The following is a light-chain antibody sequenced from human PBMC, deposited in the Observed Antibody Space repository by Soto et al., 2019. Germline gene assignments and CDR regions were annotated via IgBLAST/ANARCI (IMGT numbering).Light chain of an antibody. CDR1: LRIGTY. CDR2: AAS. Sequence: DIQMTQSPSSLSASVGDRVTITCRASLRIGTYLNWFQQKPGKAPKILIYAASSLHSGVPSSFSGSGSGTDFSLTISRLEPEDFAVYYCQQYGSLSWTFGQGTKVDIK. V-gene: IGKV1-39*01. CDR3: QQYGSLSWT. J-gene: IGKJ1*01.